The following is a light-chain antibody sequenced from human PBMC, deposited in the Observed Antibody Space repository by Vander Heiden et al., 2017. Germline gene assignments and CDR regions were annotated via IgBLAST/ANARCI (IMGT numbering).Light chain of an antibody. CDR2: GVV. CDR1: SSNVGGYNY. J-gene: IGLJ2*01. CDR3: SSYASSSTVI. V-gene: IGLV2-14*03. Sequence: QSALTQPASGSGPPGQTITISCTGTSSNVGGYNYCSWYQQYRGKAPKLLIYGVVHRVSGISNRFSGSKPGNTASLTISGLQTGEEADYYCSSYASSSTVIFGGGTKLTVL.